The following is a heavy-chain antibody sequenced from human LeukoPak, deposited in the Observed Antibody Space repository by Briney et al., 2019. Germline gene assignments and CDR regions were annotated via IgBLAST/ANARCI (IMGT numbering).Heavy chain of an antibody. Sequence: SETLSLTCTVSGGTINSGEHYWGWIRQTPGKGLEWIGYIYHNGRTYSNPSLKSRLDLSVDTSKNQFSLKLTSVTVADTALYYCALYYAILSHMDVWGKGPRSPSA. CDR2: IYHNGRT. V-gene: IGHV4-30-4*08. CDR3: ALYYAILSHMDV. J-gene: IGHJ6*03. CDR1: GGTINSGEHY. D-gene: IGHD3-22*01.